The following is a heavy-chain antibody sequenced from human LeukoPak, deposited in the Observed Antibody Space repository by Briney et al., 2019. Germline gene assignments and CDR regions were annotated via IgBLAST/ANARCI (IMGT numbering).Heavy chain of an antibody. CDR3: AREDSSGYPEGAFDY. V-gene: IGHV1-46*01. Sequence: GASVKVSCKASGYIFTSYNIYWVRQAPGQGLEWMGIINPSGGSTNYAQKFQGRVTMTTDTSTSTAYMELRSLRSDDTAVYYCAREDSSGYPEGAFDYWGQGTLVTVSS. CDR2: INPSGGST. J-gene: IGHJ4*02. D-gene: IGHD3-22*01. CDR1: GYIFTSYN.